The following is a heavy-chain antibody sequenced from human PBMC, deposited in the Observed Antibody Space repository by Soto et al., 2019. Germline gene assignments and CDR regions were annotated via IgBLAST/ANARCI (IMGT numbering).Heavy chain of an antibody. CDR1: GFPFPQYD. CDR2: VGRFGNT. CDR3: AKDRSGSYAFEI. J-gene: IGHJ3*02. Sequence: PVGALRLSCAASGFPFPQYDMNWVRQAPGKGLEWVAAVGRFGNTYYRDSLRGRFTISRDDSRNLVYLQMSRLRLDDTAVYYCAKDRSGSYAFEIWGEGTTVTVS. V-gene: IGHV3-23*01. D-gene: IGHD3-10*01.